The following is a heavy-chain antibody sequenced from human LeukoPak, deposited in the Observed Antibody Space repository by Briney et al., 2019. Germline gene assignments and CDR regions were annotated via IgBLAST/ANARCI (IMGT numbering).Heavy chain of an antibody. V-gene: IGHV5-51*01. Sequence: GESLKISCKGSGYSFTSYWIGWVRHMPGKGLEWRGIIYPGDSDTRYSPSFQGQVSISADKSISTAYLQWSSLKASDTAMYYCARTFFYDSSGYFDYWGQGTLVTVSS. CDR2: IYPGDSDT. D-gene: IGHD3-22*01. CDR1: GYSFTSYW. CDR3: ARTFFYDSSGYFDY. J-gene: IGHJ4*02.